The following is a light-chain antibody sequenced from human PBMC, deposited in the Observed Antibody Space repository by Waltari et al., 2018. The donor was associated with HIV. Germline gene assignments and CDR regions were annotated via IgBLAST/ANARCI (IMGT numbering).Light chain of an antibody. V-gene: IGKV3-15*01. CDR3: QQYNTWPPRT. CDR2: GAS. CDR1: QSVSSN. Sequence: EIVMTQSPATLSVSPGERATLSCRASQSVSSNLAWYQQKPGQAPRHLIYGASTRATGIPARFSGSGSGTEFTLTISSLQSEDFAVYYCQQYNTWPPRTFGQGTKLEIK. J-gene: IGKJ2*01.